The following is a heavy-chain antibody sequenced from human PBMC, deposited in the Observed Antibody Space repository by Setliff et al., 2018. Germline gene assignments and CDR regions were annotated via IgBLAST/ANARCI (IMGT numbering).Heavy chain of an antibody. CDR2: IKSKTDGGTT. Sequence: GGSLRLCCAASGFTFSNAWMSWVRQAPGKGLEWVGRIKSKTDGGTTDYAAPVKGRFTISRDDSKNTLYLQMNSLKTEDTAVYYCTTDLSTYHYDSSGYYRDETVDYWGQGTLVTVSS. CDR1: GFTFSNAW. J-gene: IGHJ4*02. CDR3: TTDLSTYHYDSSGYYRDETVDY. V-gene: IGHV3-15*01. D-gene: IGHD3-22*01.